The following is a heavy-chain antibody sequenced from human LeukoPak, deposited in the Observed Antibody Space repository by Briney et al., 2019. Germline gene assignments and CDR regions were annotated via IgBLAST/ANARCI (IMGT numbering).Heavy chain of an antibody. V-gene: IGHV3-21*01. Sequence: GGSLRLSCAASGFTFSSYSMNWVRQAPGKGLEWVSSISSSSSYIYYADSVKGRFTISRDNAKNSLYLQMNSLRAEDTAVYYCARSLAAAGGKDRKNWFDPWGQGTLVTVSS. J-gene: IGHJ5*02. CDR2: ISSSSSYI. CDR1: GFTFSSYS. D-gene: IGHD6-13*01. CDR3: ARSLAAAGGKDRKNWFDP.